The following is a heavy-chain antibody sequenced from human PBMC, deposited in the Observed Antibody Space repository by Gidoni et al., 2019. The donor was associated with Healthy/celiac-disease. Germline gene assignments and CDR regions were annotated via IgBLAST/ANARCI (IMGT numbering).Heavy chain of an antibody. D-gene: IGHD3-16*01. CDR3: ARHRGSYAFDI. CDR2: IYYSGST. Sequence: QVQLQESGPGLVKPSQPLSLTRTVSGRSISRVDYYGSWIRQPPGKGLEWIGYIYYSGSTYYNPSLKSRVTISVDPSKNQFSLKLSSVTAADTAVYYCARHRGSYAFDIWGQGTMVTVSS. CDR1: GRSISRVDYY. J-gene: IGHJ3*02. V-gene: IGHV4-30-4*01.